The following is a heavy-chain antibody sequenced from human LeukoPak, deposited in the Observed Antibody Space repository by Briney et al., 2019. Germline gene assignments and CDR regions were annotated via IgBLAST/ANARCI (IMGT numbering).Heavy chain of an antibody. J-gene: IGHJ4*02. Sequence: PGGSLRLSCSGSGFTFSSYSMHWVRQAPGRGLEYVSGITSNGGSTYYADSMKGRFTISRDNSKNTLYLQMSSLRAEDTAVYYCVKRGLGSRPMYYFDYWGQGTLVTVSS. D-gene: IGHD6-13*01. V-gene: IGHV3-64D*06. CDR1: GFTFSSYS. CDR3: VKRGLGSRPMYYFDY. CDR2: ITSNGGST.